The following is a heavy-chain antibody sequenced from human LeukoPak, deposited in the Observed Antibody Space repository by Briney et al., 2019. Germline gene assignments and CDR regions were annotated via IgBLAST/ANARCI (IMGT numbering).Heavy chain of an antibody. Sequence: GGSLRLPCAASGFTFSSYAMHWVRQAPGKGLEWVAVISYDGSNKYYADSVKGRFTISRDNSKNTLYLQMNSLRAEDTAVYYCARGGDGYNNAAFDIWGQGTMVTVSS. V-gene: IGHV3-30*01. J-gene: IGHJ3*02. CDR1: GFTFSSYA. CDR3: ARGGDGYNNAAFDI. CDR2: ISYDGSNK. D-gene: IGHD5-24*01.